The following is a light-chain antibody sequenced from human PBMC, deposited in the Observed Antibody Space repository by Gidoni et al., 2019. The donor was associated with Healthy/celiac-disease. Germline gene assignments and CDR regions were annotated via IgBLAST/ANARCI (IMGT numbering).Light chain of an antibody. V-gene: IGKV4-1*01. CDR3: QQYYSTPHS. CDR1: QSVLYSSNNKNY. J-gene: IGKJ2*03. CDR2: WAS. Sequence: DIVVTQAPDSLAGSLGERATINCKSSQSVLYSSNNKNYLAWYQQKPGQPPKLLIYWASTRESGVPDRFSGSGSGTDFTLTISSLQAEDVAVYYCQQYYSTPHSFGQGTKLEIK.